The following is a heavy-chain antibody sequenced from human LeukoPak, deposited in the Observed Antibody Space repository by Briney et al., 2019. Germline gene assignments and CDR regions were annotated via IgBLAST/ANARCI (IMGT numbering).Heavy chain of an antibody. D-gene: IGHD6-13*01. CDR3: AKDFFSAGWQHLTVHNWFDP. Sequence: GRSLRLSCAASGFTFSSYGMHWVRQAPGKGLELVAIMSSDGNDKYYADSVKGRFIVSRDNSKNMLFLQMNSLRAEDTAVYYCAKDFFSAGWQHLTVHNWFDPWGQGTLVTVSS. CDR1: GFTFSSYG. CDR2: MSSDGNDK. V-gene: IGHV3-30*18. J-gene: IGHJ5*02.